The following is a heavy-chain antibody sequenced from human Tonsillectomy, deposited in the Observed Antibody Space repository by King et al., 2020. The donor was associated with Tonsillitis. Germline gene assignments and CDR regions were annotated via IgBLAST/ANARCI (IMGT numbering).Heavy chain of an antibody. V-gene: IGHV3-23*04. J-gene: IGHJ3*02. CDR1: GFTFSSYA. Sequence: VQLVESGGGLVQPGGSLRLSCAASGFTFSSYAMSWVRKAPGKGLEWVSAISGSGGSTYYADSVKGRFTISRDNSKNTLYLQMNSLRAEDTAVYYCAKDSPLLLWFGELWGDAFDIWGQGTMVTVSS. CDR3: AKDSPLLLWFGELWGDAFDI. CDR2: ISGSGGST. D-gene: IGHD3-10*01.